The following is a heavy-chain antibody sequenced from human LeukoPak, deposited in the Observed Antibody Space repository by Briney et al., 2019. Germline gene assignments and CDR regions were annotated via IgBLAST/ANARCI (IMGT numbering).Heavy chain of an antibody. J-gene: IGHJ3*02. V-gene: IGHV3-20*04. CDR2: INWNGGST. CDR3: ARGMGATDAFDI. Sequence: GGSLRLSCAASGFTFDDYGMSWVRQAPGKGLEWVSGINWNGGSTGYADPVKGRFTISRDNAKNSLYLQMNSLRAEDTALYYCARGMGATDAFDIWGQGTMVTVSS. CDR1: GFTFDDYG. D-gene: IGHD1-26*01.